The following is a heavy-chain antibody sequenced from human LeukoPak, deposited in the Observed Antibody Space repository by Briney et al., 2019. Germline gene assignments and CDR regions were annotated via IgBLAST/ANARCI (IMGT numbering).Heavy chain of an antibody. Sequence: GGSLRLSCAASGFTFSSYWMHWVRQAPGKXLVWVSRINSDGSSTSYADSVKGRFTISRDSAKNTLYLQMNSLRAEDTAVYYCARGWPYYYDSSGYPDYWGQGTLVTVSS. CDR3: ARGWPYYYDSSGYPDY. CDR2: INSDGSST. D-gene: IGHD3-22*01. J-gene: IGHJ4*02. V-gene: IGHV3-74*01. CDR1: GFTFSSYW.